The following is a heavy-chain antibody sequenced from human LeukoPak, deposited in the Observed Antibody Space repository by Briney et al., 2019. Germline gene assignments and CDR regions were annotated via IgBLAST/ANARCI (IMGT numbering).Heavy chain of an antibody. CDR1: GGSISSSSYY. CDR3: AREYYDSSGYYPADY. V-gene: IGHV4-39*02. D-gene: IGHD3-22*01. J-gene: IGHJ4*02. Sequence: IPLETLSLTCTVSGGSISSSSYYRGWIRQPPGKGLEWIGSIYYSGSTYYNPSLKSRVTISVDTSKNQFSLKLSSVTAADTAVYYCAREYYDSSGYYPADYWGQGTLVTVSS. CDR2: IYYSGST.